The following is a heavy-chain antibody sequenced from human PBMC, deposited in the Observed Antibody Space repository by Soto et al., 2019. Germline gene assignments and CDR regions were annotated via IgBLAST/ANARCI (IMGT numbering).Heavy chain of an antibody. CDR1: GFTFNTYA. J-gene: IGHJ6*02. Sequence: VQLLESGGGLVQSGGSLRLSCAASGFTFNTYAMSWVRQAPGKGLEWVSAISGSGGSTYYADSVKGRFTISRDNSKNTLFLQMNSLRAEDTAVYYCATRRDASYYYYGMDVWGQGTTVTVSS. V-gene: IGHV3-23*01. CDR3: ATRRDASYYYYGMDV. D-gene: IGHD2-2*01. CDR2: ISGSGGST.